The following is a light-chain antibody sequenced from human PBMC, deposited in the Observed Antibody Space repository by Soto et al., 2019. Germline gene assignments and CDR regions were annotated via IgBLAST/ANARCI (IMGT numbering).Light chain of an antibody. CDR3: QSYGSSLSGYV. CDR2: GNS. CDR1: SSNIGAGYD. J-gene: IGLJ1*01. V-gene: IGLV1-40*01. Sequence: HSVLTQPPSVSGAPGQRATISCTGSSSNIGAGYDVHWYQQLPGTAPKLLIYGNSNRPSGVPDRFSGSKSGTSASLASTGLQAEDEADYYCQSYGSSLSGYVFGTGTKVTVL.